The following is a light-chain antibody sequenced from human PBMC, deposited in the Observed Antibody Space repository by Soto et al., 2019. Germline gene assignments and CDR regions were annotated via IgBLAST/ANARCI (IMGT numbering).Light chain of an antibody. V-gene: IGKV3-20*01. CDR1: QSVSSSY. CDR2: CAS. J-gene: IGKJ1*01. Sequence: EIVLTQSPGTLSLSPGERATLSCRASQSVSSSYLAWYQQKPGQAPRLLIYCASSRATGIPDELSRSGSGRVFSLAIGRVEPEDFAVYYFQQYGSSPRRFGQGTKVEIK. CDR3: QQYGSSPRR.